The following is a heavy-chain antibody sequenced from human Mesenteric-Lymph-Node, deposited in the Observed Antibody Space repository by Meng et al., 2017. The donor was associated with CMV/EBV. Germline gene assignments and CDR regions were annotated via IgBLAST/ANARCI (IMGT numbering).Heavy chain of an antibody. Sequence: GGSLRLSCKGSGYTFSNYWIGWVRQMPGKGLEWMGIIYPGDSHTRYSPSFEGQVTISADKSISTAYLQWSSLKASDTAMYYCARDFGASGSPNYYFYQGVDVWGQGTKVTVSS. CDR2: IYPGDSHT. J-gene: IGHJ6*02. V-gene: IGHV5-51*01. D-gene: IGHD3-10*01. CDR1: GYTFSNYW. CDR3: ARDFGASGSPNYYFYQGVDV.